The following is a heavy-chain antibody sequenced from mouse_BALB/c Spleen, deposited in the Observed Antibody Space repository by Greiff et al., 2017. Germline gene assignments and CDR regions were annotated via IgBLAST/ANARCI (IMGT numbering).Heavy chain of an antibody. CDR1: GFTFSSYA. CDR3: ARRHFDV. J-gene: IGHJ1*01. V-gene: IGHV5-9-4*01. CDR2: ISSGGSYT. Sequence: EVKLVESGGGLVKPGGSLKLSCAASGFTFSSYAMSWVRQSPEKRLEWVAEISSGGSYTYYPDTVTGRFTISRDNAKNTLYLEMSSLRSEDTAMYYCARRHFDVWGAGTTVTVSS.